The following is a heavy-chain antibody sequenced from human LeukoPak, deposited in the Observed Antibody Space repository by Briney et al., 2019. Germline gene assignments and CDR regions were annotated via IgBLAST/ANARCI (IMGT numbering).Heavy chain of an antibody. J-gene: IGHJ3*02. CDR2: ISGSGGST. CDR3: AKVSGYSSRRYDAFDI. CDR1: GFTFSNYA. V-gene: IGHV3-23*01. D-gene: IGHD6-13*01. Sequence: GGSLRLSCAASGFTFSNYAMSWVRQAPGKGLEWVSAISGSGGSTYYADSVKGRFTISRDNSKNTLYLQMNSLRAEDTAVYYCAKVSGYSSRRYDAFDIWGQGTMVTVSS.